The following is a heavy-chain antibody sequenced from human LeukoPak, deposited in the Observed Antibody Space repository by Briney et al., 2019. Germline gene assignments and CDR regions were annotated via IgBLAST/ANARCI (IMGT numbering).Heavy chain of an antibody. Sequence: PSETLSLTCTVSGGSISSGGYYWSWIRQHPGKGLEWIGYIYYSGSTNYNLSLKSRVTISVDTSKNQFSLKLSSVTAADTAVYYCARGSSTVTSELYSSWGQGTLVTVSS. CDR2: IYYSGST. J-gene: IGHJ4*02. CDR3: ARGSSTVTSELYSS. D-gene: IGHD4-4*01. V-gene: IGHV4-31*03. CDR1: GGSISSGGYY.